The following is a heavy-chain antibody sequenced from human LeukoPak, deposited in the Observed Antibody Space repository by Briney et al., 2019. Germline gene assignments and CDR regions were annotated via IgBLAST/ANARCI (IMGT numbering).Heavy chain of an antibody. D-gene: IGHD5-18*01. CDR3: AVQLGTLDY. CDR2: ISSDGRST. CDR1: GFIISTYW. V-gene: IGHV3-74*01. Sequence: GGSLRLSCIGSGFIISTYWMHWVRQAPGKGLVWVSRISSDGRSTNYADSVKGRFIISRDNAKNTLYLQMNSLRAEDTAVYYCAVQLGTLDYWDQGTLVTVSS. J-gene: IGHJ4*02.